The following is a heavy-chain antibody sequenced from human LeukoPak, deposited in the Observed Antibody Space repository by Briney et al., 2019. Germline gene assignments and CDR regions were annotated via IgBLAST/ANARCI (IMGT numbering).Heavy chain of an antibody. V-gene: IGHV1-8*01. Sequence: ASVKVSCKASGYTFTSYDINWVRQATGQGLEWMGWMNPNSGNTGYAQKFQGRVTMTRNTSISTAYMELSSVRSEDTAVYYCARGYSVTTELRNDSWGPGNLVHVSS. CDR2: MNPNSGNT. CDR3: ARGYSVTTELRNDS. J-gene: IGHJ4*02. CDR1: GYTFTSYD. D-gene: IGHD4-17*01.